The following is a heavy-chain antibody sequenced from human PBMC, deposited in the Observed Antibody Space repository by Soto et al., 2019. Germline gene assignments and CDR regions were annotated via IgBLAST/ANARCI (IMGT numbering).Heavy chain of an antibody. J-gene: IGHJ4*02. V-gene: IGHV4-30-4*01. CDR2: ISYSGST. CDR3: ARLFDSTRWYFDY. D-gene: IGHD6-13*01. CDR1: GGSSSSGNYY. Sequence: SETLSVTCTVSGGSSSSGNYYCSWIRQPPGKGLEWLGFISYSGSTYDNASLKSRFTISVDTSKNQVSLKLRSVTAADTAVYYCARLFDSTRWYFDYWGQGTLVTVSS.